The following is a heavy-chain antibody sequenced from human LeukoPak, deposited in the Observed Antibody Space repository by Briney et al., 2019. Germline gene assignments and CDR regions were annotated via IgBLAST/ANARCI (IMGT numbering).Heavy chain of an antibody. V-gene: IGHV7-4-1*02. CDR1: GYTFTSYA. J-gene: IGHJ6*03. Sequence: GASVKVSCKASGYTFTSYAMNWVRQAPGQGLEWMGWINTNTGNPTYAQGSTGRFVFSLDTSVSTAYLQISSLKAEDTAVYYCARAPRTPSKWFGEFLGAMDVWGKGTTVTVSS. CDR2: INTNTGNP. D-gene: IGHD3-10*01. CDR3: ARAPRTPSKWFGEFLGAMDV.